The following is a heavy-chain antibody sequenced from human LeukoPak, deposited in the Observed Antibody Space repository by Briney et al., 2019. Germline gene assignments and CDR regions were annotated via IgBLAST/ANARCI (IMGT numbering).Heavy chain of an antibody. D-gene: IGHD3-22*01. Sequence: GGSLRLSCAASRFTFAGYWMTWVRQAPGKGLEWVANIKQDGREKYYVDSVKGRFTISRDNAKNSLYLQMNSLRAEDTAVYYCARADSSGYYYVPKYYFDYWGQGILVTVSS. CDR1: RFTFAGYW. CDR2: IKQDGREK. CDR3: ARADSSGYYYVPKYYFDY. J-gene: IGHJ4*02. V-gene: IGHV3-7*04.